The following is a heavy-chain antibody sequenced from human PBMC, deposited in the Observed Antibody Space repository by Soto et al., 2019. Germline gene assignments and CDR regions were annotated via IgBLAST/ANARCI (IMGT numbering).Heavy chain of an antibody. CDR2: ISGSGGST. CDR1: GFTFSSYA. CDR3: AKDGGYSYGYSPRYYYGMDV. Sequence: EVQLLESGGGLVQPGGSLRLSCAASGFTFSSYAMSWVRQAPGKGLEWVSAISGSGGSTYYADSVKGRFTISRDNSKNTLYLQMNSLRAEDTAVYYCAKDGGYSYGYSPRYYYGMDVWGRGTTVTVSS. D-gene: IGHD5-18*01. V-gene: IGHV3-23*01. J-gene: IGHJ6*02.